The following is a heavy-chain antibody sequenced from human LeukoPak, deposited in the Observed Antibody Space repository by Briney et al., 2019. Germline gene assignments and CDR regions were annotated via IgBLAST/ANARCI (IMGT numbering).Heavy chain of an antibody. Sequence: GGSLRLSCAASGFTFSSYWMSWVRQAPGQGLEWVANINKDGSDKYYVDSVKGRFTISRDNAKNSLYLQMNSLRAEDTAVYYCARLSTAVADSDYWGQGTLVTVSS. V-gene: IGHV3-7*01. CDR3: ARLSTAVADSDY. CDR2: INKDGSDK. D-gene: IGHD6-13*01. CDR1: GFTFSSYW. J-gene: IGHJ4*02.